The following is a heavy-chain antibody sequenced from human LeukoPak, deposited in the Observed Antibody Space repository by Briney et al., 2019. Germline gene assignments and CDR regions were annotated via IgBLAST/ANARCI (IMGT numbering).Heavy chain of an antibody. V-gene: IGHV3-21*01. Sequence: GGSLRLSCAASGFTFSSYNINWDRQAPGKGLEWVSSISSSSSYIYYADSVKGRFTISRDNAKNSLYLQMNSLRAEDTAVYYCAKEDSNGWYFFDYWGQRTLVTVSS. CDR3: AKEDSNGWYFFDY. D-gene: IGHD6-19*01. CDR2: ISSSSSYI. J-gene: IGHJ4*02. CDR1: GFTFSSYN.